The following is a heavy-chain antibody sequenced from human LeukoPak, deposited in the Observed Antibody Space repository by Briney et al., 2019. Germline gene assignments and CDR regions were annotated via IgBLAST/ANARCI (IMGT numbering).Heavy chain of an antibody. CDR3: ARGLRLGELSLYYFDY. V-gene: IGHV1-8*01. D-gene: IGHD3-16*02. CDR1: GYTFTSYD. CDR2: MNPNSGNT. Sequence: ASVKVSCKASGYTFTSYDINWVRQATGQGLEWMGWMNPNSGNTGYAQKFQGRVTMTRNTSISTAYMELSSLRSEDTAVHYRARGLRLGELSLYYFDYWGQGTLVTVSS. J-gene: IGHJ4*02.